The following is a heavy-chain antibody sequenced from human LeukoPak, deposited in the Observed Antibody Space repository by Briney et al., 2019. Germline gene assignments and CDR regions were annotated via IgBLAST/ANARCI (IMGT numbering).Heavy chain of an antibody. J-gene: IGHJ4*02. CDR2: INHSGST. Sequence: PSETLSLTCAVYGGSFSGYYWSWIRQPPGKGLEWIGEINHSGSTNYNPSLKSRVTISGDTSKNQFSLKLSSVTAADTAVYYCARGDYYDSSGYYPDGYYFDYWGQGTLVTVSS. CDR1: GGSFSGYY. V-gene: IGHV4-34*01. CDR3: ARGDYYDSSGYYPDGYYFDY. D-gene: IGHD3-22*01.